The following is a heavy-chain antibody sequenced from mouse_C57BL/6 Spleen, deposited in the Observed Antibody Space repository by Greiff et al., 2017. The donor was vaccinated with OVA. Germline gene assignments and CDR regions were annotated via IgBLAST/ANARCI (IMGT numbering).Heavy chain of an antibody. CDR2: INPYNGDT. CDR3: ARSGDGYPFDY. CDR1: GYSFTGYF. D-gene: IGHD2-3*01. Sequence: EVQLQQSGPELAKPGDSVKISCKASGYSFTGYFMNWVMQSHGKSLEWIGRINPYNGDTFYNQKFKGKATLTVDKSSSTAHMELRSLTSEDSAVYYCARSGDGYPFDYWGQGTTLTVSS. V-gene: IGHV1-20*01. J-gene: IGHJ2*01.